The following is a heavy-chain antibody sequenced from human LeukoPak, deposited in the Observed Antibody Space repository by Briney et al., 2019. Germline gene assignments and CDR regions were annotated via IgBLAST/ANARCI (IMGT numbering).Heavy chain of an antibody. CDR2: INHSGST. D-gene: IGHD6-19*01. CDR3: ARGPPNSSGWPTGLYNWFDP. V-gene: IGHV4-34*01. CDR1: GGSFSGYY. J-gene: IGHJ5*02. Sequence: SETLSLTCAVYGGSFSGYYWSWIRQPPGKGLEWIGEINHSGSTNYNPSLKSRVTISVDTSKNQFSLKLSSVTAADTAVYYCARGPPNSSGWPTGLYNWFDPWGQGTLVTVSS.